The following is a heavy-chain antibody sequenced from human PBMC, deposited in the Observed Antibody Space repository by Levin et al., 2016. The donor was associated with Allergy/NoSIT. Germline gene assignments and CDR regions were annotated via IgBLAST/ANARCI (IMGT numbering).Heavy chain of an antibody. V-gene: IGHV1-46*01. CDR3: ARDGGFGELSLHMDV. Sequence: ASVKVSCKASGYTFTSYYMHWVRQAPGQGLEWMGIINPSGGSTSYAQKFQGRVTMTRDTSTSTVYMELSSLRSEDTAVYYCARDGGFGELSLHMDVWGKGTTVTVSS. CDR1: GYTFTSYY. CDR2: INPSGGST. J-gene: IGHJ6*04. D-gene: IGHD3-10*01.